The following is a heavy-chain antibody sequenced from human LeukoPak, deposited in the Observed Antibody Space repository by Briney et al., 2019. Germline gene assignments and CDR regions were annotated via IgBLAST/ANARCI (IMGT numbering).Heavy chain of an antibody. V-gene: IGHV3-9*01. CDR1: GFTFDDYA. J-gene: IGHJ6*03. CDR2: MSWHGGSI. D-gene: IGHD6-13*01. CDR3: AKVATARDYYYYYMDV. Sequence: SLRLSCAASGFTFDDYAMHWVRQGPGKGLEWVSGMSWHGGSIGYADSVKGRFTISRDNAKNALYLQMNSLRVEDSALYYCAKVATARDYYYYYMDVWGKGTTVTVSS.